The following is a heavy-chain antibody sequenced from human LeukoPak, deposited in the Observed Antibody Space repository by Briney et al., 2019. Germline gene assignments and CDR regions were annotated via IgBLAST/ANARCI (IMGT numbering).Heavy chain of an antibody. CDR2: IYTSGST. V-gene: IGHV4-4*07. Sequence: SETLSLTCTVSGGSINSYYWSWIRQPAGKGLEWIGRIYTSGSTNYKSSLKSRVTMSVDTSKNQFSLKLRSVTAADTAVYYCARDLKGWFGESYDAFDIWGQGTMATVSS. CDR3: ARDLKGWFGESYDAFDI. J-gene: IGHJ3*02. D-gene: IGHD3-10*01. CDR1: GGSINSYY.